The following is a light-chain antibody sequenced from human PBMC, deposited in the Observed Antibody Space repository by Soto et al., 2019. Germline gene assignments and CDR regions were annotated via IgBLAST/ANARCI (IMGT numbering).Light chain of an antibody. J-gene: IGKJ1*01. CDR1: ESVDSN. CDR2: GAS. Sequence: EIVMTQSPATLFVSPGDGATLSCRASESVDSNLAWYQQKPGQTPRLLMYGASTRPTGIPARFSGSGSGTEFTLTISSLQPEDFATYYCQQSYSTPWSFGQGTKVEIK. CDR3: QQSYSTPWS. V-gene: IGKV3D-15*01.